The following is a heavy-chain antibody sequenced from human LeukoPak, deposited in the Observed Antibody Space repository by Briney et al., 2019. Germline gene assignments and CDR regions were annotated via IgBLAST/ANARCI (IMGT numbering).Heavy chain of an antibody. V-gene: IGHV3-21*01. CDR1: GFTFSSYE. CDR3: ARGGTAMAKFDY. D-gene: IGHD5-18*01. Sequence: GGSLRLSCAASGFTFSSYEMNWVRQAPGKGLEWVSSISSSSSYIYYADSVKGRFTISRDNAKNSLYLQMNSLRAEDTAVYYCARGGTAMAKFDYWGQGTLVTVSS. CDR2: ISSSSSYI. J-gene: IGHJ4*02.